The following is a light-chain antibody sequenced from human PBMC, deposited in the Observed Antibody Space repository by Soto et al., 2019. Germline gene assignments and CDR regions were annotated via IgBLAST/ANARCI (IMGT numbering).Light chain of an antibody. CDR2: GAS. V-gene: IGKV3-15*01. Sequence: EIVMRQSPATVAVSPGERATLSCRASQSVSSNLAWYQQKPGQAPRLLIYGASTRATGIPARFSGSGSGTEFTLTISSLQSEDFAVYYCQQYNNWPPTFGGGTKVDIK. CDR1: QSVSSN. J-gene: IGKJ4*01. CDR3: QQYNNWPPT.